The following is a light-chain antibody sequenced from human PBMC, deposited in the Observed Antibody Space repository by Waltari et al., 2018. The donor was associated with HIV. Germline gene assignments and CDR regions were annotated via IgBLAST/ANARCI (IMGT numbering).Light chain of an antibody. Sequence: QSVLTQPPSASGTPGQRVTISCSGSSSNIGDNTVNWYQQLPGTAPKLMIYEVSNRPSGVSNRFSGSKSGNTSSLTISGLQAEDEADYYCSSYTSSSAYVFGTGTKVTVL. CDR3: SSYTSSSAYV. CDR1: SSNIGDNT. V-gene: IGLV1-44*01. CDR2: EVS. J-gene: IGLJ1*01.